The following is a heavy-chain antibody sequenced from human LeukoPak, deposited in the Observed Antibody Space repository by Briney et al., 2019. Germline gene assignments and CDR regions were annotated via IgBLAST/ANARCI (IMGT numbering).Heavy chain of an antibody. Sequence: GGSLRLSCAASGFTFTTHWMNWVRQAPGGGLEWLANIKPDGSDKYYVDSVMGRFTISRDNAKNLVYLQMNSLRTEDTAVYYCSGRSGFSSVYWGQGTLVTVSS. CDR3: SGRSGFSSVY. CDR1: GFTFTTHW. J-gene: IGHJ4*02. V-gene: IGHV3-7*01. D-gene: IGHD6-19*01. CDR2: IKPDGSDK.